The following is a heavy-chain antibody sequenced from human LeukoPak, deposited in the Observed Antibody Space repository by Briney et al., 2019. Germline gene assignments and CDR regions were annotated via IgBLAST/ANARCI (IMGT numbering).Heavy chain of an antibody. CDR2: ISPRGNSI. CDR1: GFSFTSFA. V-gene: IGHV3-23*01. J-gene: IGHJ4*02. D-gene: IGHD6-19*01. CDR3: AKNLRTSVAAYEY. Sequence: GGSLRLSCAASGFSFTSFAMTWVRQASGKGLEWISAISPRGNSIYYSDSVRGRFTVSRDNSENALYLQLNRLTAEDTAVYYCAKNLRTSVAAYEYWGQGTLVTVSS.